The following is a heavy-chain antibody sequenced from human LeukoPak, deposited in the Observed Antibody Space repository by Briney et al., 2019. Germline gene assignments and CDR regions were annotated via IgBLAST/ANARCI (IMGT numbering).Heavy chain of an antibody. CDR3: AKDHIAAAGVDY. V-gene: IGHV3-30*02. D-gene: IGHD6-13*01. J-gene: IGHJ4*02. CDR2: IRYDGSNK. Sequence: PGGSLRLSCAASGFTFSSYGMHWVRQAPGKGLEWVAFIRYDGSNKYYADSVKGRFTISRDNSKNTLYLQMNSLRAEDTAVYYCAKDHIAAAGVDYWGQGTLVTVSS. CDR1: GFTFSSYG.